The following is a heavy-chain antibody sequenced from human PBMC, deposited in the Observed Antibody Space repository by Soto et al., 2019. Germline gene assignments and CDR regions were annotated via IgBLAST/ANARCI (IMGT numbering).Heavy chain of an antibody. Sequence: QVQLVESGGGLVKPGGSLRLSCAASGFTFSDYYMSWIRQAPGKGLEWGSYISSSSSYTNYADSVKGRFNISRDNAKNSLYLQMNSLRAADTAVDYCARKGRSSSSWYRWFDPWGQGPLVTVSS. CDR1: GFTFSDYY. CDR3: ARKGRSSSSWYRWFDP. V-gene: IGHV3-11*06. D-gene: IGHD6-13*01. CDR2: ISSSSSYT. J-gene: IGHJ5*02.